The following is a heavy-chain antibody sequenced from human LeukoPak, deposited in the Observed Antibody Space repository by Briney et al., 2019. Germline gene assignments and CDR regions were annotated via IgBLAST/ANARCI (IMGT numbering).Heavy chain of an antibody. CDR1: GFTFSSNA. V-gene: IGHV3-23*01. D-gene: IGHD6-13*01. Sequence: TGGSLRLSCAASGFTFSSNAMSWVRQAPGKGLEWVSAISGSGGSTYYADSVKGRFTISRDNSKNTLYLQMNSLRAEDTTVYYCAKDRGYSSSWFLYYFDYWGQGTLVTVSS. CDR2: ISGSGGST. CDR3: AKDRGYSSSWFLYYFDY. J-gene: IGHJ4*02.